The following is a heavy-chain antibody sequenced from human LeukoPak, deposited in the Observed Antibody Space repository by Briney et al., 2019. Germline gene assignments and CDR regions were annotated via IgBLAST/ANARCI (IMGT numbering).Heavy chain of an antibody. Sequence: PGGPLRLSCAASGFTFSNYAMSWVRQAPGKGLEWVSAISDSGGSTYYADSVKGRFTISRDNSKNTLYLQMNSLRGEDTAVYYCAKDSGIYYGWFDPWGQGTLVTVSS. CDR1: GFTFSNYA. J-gene: IGHJ5*02. V-gene: IGHV3-23*01. CDR3: AKDSGIYYGWFDP. CDR2: ISDSGGST. D-gene: IGHD1-26*01.